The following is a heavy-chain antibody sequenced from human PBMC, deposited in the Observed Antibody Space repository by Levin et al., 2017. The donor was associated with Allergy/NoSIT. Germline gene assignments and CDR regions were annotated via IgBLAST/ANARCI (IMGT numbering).Heavy chain of an antibody. J-gene: IGHJ6*02. CDR2: ISSSGSTI. V-gene: IGHV3-11*01. CDR1: GFTFSDYY. D-gene: IGHD4-17*01. Sequence: GGSLRLSCAASGFTFSDYYMSWIRQAPGKGLEWVSYISSSGSTIYYADSVKGRFTISRDNAKNSLYLQMNSLRAEDTAVYYCARGTFAVAPVSGDYGDYYYYGMDGWGQGTTVTVSS. CDR3: ARGTFAVAPVSGDYGDYYYYGMDG.